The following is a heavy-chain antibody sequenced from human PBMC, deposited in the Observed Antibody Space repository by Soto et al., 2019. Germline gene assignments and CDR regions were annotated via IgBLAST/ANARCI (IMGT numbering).Heavy chain of an antibody. V-gene: IGHV1-18*01. CDR3: GRRDDFWDGYIDY. CDR2: ISAYNGKT. D-gene: IGHD3-3*01. Sequence: QVQLVQSGAEVKKPGASVKVSCKASGYTFTSYGISWVRQAPGQGLEWMGWISAYNGKTNYAQKLQGRVTMTTDTATSTGDMELRSRRSDDTAVYYCGRRDDFWDGYIDYWGQGTLVTVSS. CDR1: GYTFTSYG. J-gene: IGHJ4*02.